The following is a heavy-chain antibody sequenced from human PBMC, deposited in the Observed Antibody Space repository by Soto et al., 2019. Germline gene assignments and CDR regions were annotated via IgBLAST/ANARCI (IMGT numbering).Heavy chain of an antibody. CDR2: ISYDGRNK. D-gene: IGHD2-15*01. CDR1: GFTFSSYA. J-gene: IGHJ6*02. CDR3: AREWAHIVEMNNGMDV. V-gene: IGHV3-30*04. Sequence: QVQLVESGGGVVQPGRSLRLSCAASGFTFSSYAMHWVRQAPGKGLEWVAVISYDGRNKYYADSVKGRFTISRDNSKNTLYLQMNSLRAEDTAVYYCAREWAHIVEMNNGMDVWGQGTTVTVSS.